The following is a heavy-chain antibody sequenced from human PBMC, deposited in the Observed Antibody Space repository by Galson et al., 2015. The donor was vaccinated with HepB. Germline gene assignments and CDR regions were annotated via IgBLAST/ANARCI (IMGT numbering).Heavy chain of an antibody. Sequence: SLRLSCAASGFIVSSSYMSWVRQAPGKGLEWVSLIYSGGSTYFADSVQGRFTISRDSSKNTLYLQMNSLRAEDTAMYYCASVSRNYFYHGMDVWCRGTTVTVSS. D-gene: IGHD3-10*01. CDR3: ASVSRNYFYHGMDV. V-gene: IGHV3-53*01. J-gene: IGHJ6*02. CDR1: GFIVSSSY. CDR2: IYSGGST.